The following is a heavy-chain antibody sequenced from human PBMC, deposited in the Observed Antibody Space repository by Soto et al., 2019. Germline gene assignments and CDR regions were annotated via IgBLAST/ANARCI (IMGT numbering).Heavy chain of an antibody. J-gene: IGHJ6*02. CDR1: GYTFTSYA. Sequence: GASVKVSCKASGYTFTSYAMHWVRQAPGQRLEWMGWINAGNGNTKYSQKFQGRVTITRDTSASTAYMELSSLRSEDTAVYYCAREILRCLELVHHDYGMDVWGQGTTVTVSS. V-gene: IGHV1-3*01. CDR3: AREILRCLELVHHDYGMDV. D-gene: IGHD3-3*01. CDR2: INAGNGNT.